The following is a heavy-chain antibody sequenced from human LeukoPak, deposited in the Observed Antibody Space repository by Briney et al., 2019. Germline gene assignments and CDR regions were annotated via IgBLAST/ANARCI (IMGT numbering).Heavy chain of an antibody. CDR2: IYHSGST. D-gene: IGHD3/OR15-3a*01. J-gene: IGHJ4*02. CDR1: GGSISSGGYS. Sequence: SQTLSLTCTVSGGSISSGGYSWSWIRQPPGKGLEWIGYIYHSGSTYYNPSLKSRVTISVDRSKNQFSLKLSSVTAADTAVYYCARGTGLFDYWGQGTLVTVSS. CDR3: ARGTGLFDY. V-gene: IGHV4-30-2*01.